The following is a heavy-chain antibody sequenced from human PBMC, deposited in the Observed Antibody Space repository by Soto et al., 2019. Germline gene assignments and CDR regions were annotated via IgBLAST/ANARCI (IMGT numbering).Heavy chain of an antibody. J-gene: IGHJ6*02. Sequence: QVQLVESGGGVVQPGRSLRLSCAASGVSFNSYGMHWVRQAPGKGLEWVAVIWYDGSNKYYADSVKGRFTISRDNSKNALYLQMNSLRAEDTAVYYCARADSLGSHYYYGMDVWGQGTTVTVSS. V-gene: IGHV3-33*01. CDR1: GVSFNSYG. CDR2: IWYDGSNK. D-gene: IGHD3-22*01. CDR3: ARADSLGSHYYYGMDV.